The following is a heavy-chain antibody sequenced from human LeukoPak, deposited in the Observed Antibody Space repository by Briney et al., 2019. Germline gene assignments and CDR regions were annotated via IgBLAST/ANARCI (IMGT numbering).Heavy chain of an antibody. CDR3: ARHRSWVQLERRRDYYYYYYMDV. CDR2: IYYNGNT. V-gene: IGHV4-39*01. CDR1: GGSISSSTYY. Sequence: SETLSLTCIVSGGSISSSTYYWGWIRQPPGKGLEWIGNIYYNGNTYYNPSLKSRVTISADTSKNQFSLKLNSVTAADTAVYYCARHRSWVQLERRRDYYYYYYMDVWGKGTTVTVSS. J-gene: IGHJ6*03. D-gene: IGHD1-1*01.